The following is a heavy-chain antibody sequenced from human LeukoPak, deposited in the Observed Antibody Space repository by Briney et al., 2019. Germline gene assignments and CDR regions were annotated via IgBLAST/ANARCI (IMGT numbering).Heavy chain of an antibody. D-gene: IGHD3-3*01. CDR2: VSWNSGMI. V-gene: IGHV3-9*01. Sequence: GGSLRLSCAASGFTFDDYAMHWVRQGPGKGLEWVSGVSWNSGMIGYADSVKGRLSISRDNAKNSLYLQMNSLRAEDTALYFCASGIRERGFDYWGQGTLVTVSS. J-gene: IGHJ4*02. CDR3: ASGIRERGFDY. CDR1: GFTFDDYA.